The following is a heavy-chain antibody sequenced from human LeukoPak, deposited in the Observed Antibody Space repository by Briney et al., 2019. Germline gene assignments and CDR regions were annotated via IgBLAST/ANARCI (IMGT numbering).Heavy chain of an antibody. V-gene: IGHV3-30*04. CDR1: GFTFSSYA. CDR3: ARGSHRIEYRRSAAFDP. D-gene: IGHD6-6*01. Sequence: GGSLRLSCAASGFTFSSYAIHWVRQAPGKGLEWVAVISYDGSNKNYADSVKRRFSISRDNSKNTLYLQMNSLRAEDTAVYYCARGSHRIEYRRSAAFDPWGQGTLVTVSS. J-gene: IGHJ5*02. CDR2: ISYDGSNK.